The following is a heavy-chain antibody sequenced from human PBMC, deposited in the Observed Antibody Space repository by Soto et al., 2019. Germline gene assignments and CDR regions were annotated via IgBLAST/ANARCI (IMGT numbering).Heavy chain of an antibody. Sequence: ASVKVSCKVSGYTLTELSMHWLRQAPGKGLEWMGGFDPEDGETIYAQKFQGRVTMTEDTSTDTAYMELSSLRSEDTAVYYCATALARLGYFDYWGQGTLVTVSS. CDR1: GYTLTELS. CDR3: ATALARLGYFDY. V-gene: IGHV1-24*01. J-gene: IGHJ4*02. D-gene: IGHD5-12*01. CDR2: FDPEDGET.